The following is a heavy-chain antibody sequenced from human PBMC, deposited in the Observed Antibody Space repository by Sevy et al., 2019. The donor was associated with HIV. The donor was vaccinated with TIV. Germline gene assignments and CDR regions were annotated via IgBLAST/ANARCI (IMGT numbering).Heavy chain of an antibody. D-gene: IGHD2-15*01. CDR1: GFTLTNEF. V-gene: IGHV3-53*01. CDR3: ARVGYCRGGTCFSGFYYAMDV. J-gene: IGHJ6*02. Sequence: GGSLRLSCAVSGFTLTNEFFSWVRQAPGKGLEWVAVVYSGGATYYADSVKGRFTISRDKSKSTLYLPMKSLRAEDTAVYYCARVGYCRGGTCFSGFYYAMDVWGQGTTVTVSS. CDR2: VYSGGAT.